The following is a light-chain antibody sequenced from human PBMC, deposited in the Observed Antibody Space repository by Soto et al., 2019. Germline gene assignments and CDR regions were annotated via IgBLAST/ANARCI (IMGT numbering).Light chain of an antibody. J-gene: IGKJ1*01. CDR2: DAS. Sequence: EIVLKQSPAPLTLSPGERATLSCRASQSVSSYLAWYQQKPGQAPRLLIYDASNRATGIPARFSGSGSGTDFTLTISSLEPEDFAVYYCQQRSNWSFGQGTKVDIK. CDR1: QSVSSY. V-gene: IGKV3-11*01. CDR3: QQRSNWS.